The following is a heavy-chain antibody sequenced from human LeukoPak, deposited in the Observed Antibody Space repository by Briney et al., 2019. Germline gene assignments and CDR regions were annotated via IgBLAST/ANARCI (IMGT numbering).Heavy chain of an antibody. D-gene: IGHD4/OR15-4a*01. CDR3: ASPLTAPG. J-gene: IGHJ4*02. CDR2: INPNSGDT. CDR1: GYTFTGFY. Sequence: GASVKVSCMASGYTFTGFYMYWVRPAPGQGLEWMGWINPNSGDTNYAQKFQGRVTMTRDTSISTAYMELSRLRSDDTAVYYCASPLTAPGWGQGTLVTVSS. V-gene: IGHV1-2*02.